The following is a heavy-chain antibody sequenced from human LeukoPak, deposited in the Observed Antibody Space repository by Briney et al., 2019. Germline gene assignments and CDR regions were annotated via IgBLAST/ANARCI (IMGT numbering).Heavy chain of an antibody. CDR2: IIPTFGTA. V-gene: IGHV1-69*05. Sequence: SVKVSCKASGGTFSSYAISWVRQAPGQGLEWMGGIIPTFGTANYAQKFQGRVTITTDESTSTAYMELSSLRSEDTAVYYCARGGYSYGYYYMDVWGKGTTVTVSS. J-gene: IGHJ6*03. D-gene: IGHD5-18*01. CDR3: ARGGYSYGYYYMDV. CDR1: GGTFSSYA.